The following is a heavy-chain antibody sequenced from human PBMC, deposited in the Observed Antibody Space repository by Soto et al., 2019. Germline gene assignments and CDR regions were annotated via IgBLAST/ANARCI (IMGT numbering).Heavy chain of an antibody. Sequence: QVQLVQSGAEVKKPGASVKVSCKASGYTFTSYGISWVRQAPGQGLEWMGWISAYNGNTNYAQKLQGRVTMTTDTSTSTAYMELRSLRSDDTAVYYCARVGLRYFDWLGGPAFDIWGQGTMVTVSS. CDR2: ISAYNGNT. D-gene: IGHD3-9*01. CDR3: ARVGLRYFDWLGGPAFDI. J-gene: IGHJ3*02. V-gene: IGHV1-18*01. CDR1: GYTFTSYG.